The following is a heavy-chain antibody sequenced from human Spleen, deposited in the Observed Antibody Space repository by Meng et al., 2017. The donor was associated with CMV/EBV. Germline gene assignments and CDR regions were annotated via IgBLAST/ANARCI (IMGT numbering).Heavy chain of an antibody. Sequence: GGSLRLSCAASGFTFRNYNINWVRQAQGKGLQWVSYISSDSSTIYYADYVKGRFTISRDNAKNSLYLQMNSLRVDDTAVYYCSRAAGNYDWLLIDYWGQGTLVTVSS. CDR1: GFTFRNYN. CDR3: SRAAGNYDWLLIDY. D-gene: IGHD3-9*01. CDR2: ISSDSSTI. J-gene: IGHJ4*02. V-gene: IGHV3-48*04.